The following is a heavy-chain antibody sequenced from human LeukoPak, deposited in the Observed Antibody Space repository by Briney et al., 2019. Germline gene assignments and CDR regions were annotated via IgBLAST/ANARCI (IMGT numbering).Heavy chain of an antibody. D-gene: IGHD3-3*01. CDR3: ARSRITIFEKYYFDY. J-gene: IGHJ4*02. CDR2: IIPILGIA. CDR1: GGTFSSYA. Sequence: ASVKVSCKASGGTFSSYAISWVRQAPGQGLEWMGRIIPILGIANYAQKFQGRVTITADKSTSTAYMELSSLRSEDTAVYYCARSRITIFEKYYFDYWGQGTLVTVSS. V-gene: IGHV1-69*04.